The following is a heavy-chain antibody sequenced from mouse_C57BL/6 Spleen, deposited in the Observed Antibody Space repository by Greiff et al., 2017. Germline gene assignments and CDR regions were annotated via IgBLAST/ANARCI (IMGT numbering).Heavy chain of an antibody. J-gene: IGHJ4*01. V-gene: IGHV1-7*01. CDR1: GYTFTSHW. CDR2: INPSSGYT. Sequence: QVQLQQSGAELAKPGASVKPSCKASGYTFTSHWMHRVKQRPGQGLEWIGYINPSSGYTKYNQKFKDKATLTAAKSSSTAYRQLSSLTYEDSAVYYCARSEPYGHYYAMDYWGQGTSVTVSS. D-gene: IGHD1-1*01. CDR3: ARSEPYGHYYAMDY.